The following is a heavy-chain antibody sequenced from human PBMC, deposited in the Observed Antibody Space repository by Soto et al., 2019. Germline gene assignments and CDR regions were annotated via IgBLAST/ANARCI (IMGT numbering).Heavy chain of an antibody. D-gene: IGHD2-2*01. Sequence: GGSLRLSCAASGFTFSSYAMSWVRQAPGKGLEWVSSISGSGGSTYYADSVKGRFTISRDNAKMSVNLQMNSLRAEDTAVYYCARSTSSTFDIWGQGTMVTVSS. CDR2: ISGSGGST. J-gene: IGHJ3*02. CDR1: GFTFSSYA. CDR3: ARSTSSTFDI. V-gene: IGHV3-23*01.